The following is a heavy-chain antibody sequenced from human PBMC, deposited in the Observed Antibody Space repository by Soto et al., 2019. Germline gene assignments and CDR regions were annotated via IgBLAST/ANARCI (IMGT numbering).Heavy chain of an antibody. Sequence: SGPTLVNPTQTLTLTCTFSGFSLSTSGVGVGWIRQPPGKALEWLALIYWDDDKRYGPSLKSRLTITKDTSKNQVVLTMTNMDPVDTATYYCAHVGSYRITIFGVAYYYFDYWGQGTLVTVSS. D-gene: IGHD3-3*01. CDR1: GFSLSTSGVG. CDR2: IYWDDDK. CDR3: AHVGSYRITIFGVAYYYFDY. J-gene: IGHJ4*02. V-gene: IGHV2-5*05.